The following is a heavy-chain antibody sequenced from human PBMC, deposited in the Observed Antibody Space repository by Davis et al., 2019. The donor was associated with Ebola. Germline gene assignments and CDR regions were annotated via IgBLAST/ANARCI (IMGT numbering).Heavy chain of an antibody. CDR2: MYYSGST. Sequence: MPSETLSLTCTVSGGSISSYYWSWIRQPPGKGLEWIGYMYYSGSTNYNPSLKSRVTISVDTSKTQFSLKLSSVTAADTAVYYCARAGDIVATRIDYWGQGTLVTVSS. D-gene: IGHD5-12*01. CDR1: GGSISSYY. J-gene: IGHJ4*02. CDR3: ARAGDIVATRIDY. V-gene: IGHV4-59*01.